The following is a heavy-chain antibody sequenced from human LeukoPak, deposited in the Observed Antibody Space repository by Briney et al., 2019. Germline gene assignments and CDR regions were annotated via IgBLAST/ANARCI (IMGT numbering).Heavy chain of an antibody. CDR2: IYHSGST. J-gene: IGHJ5*02. D-gene: IGHD3-22*01. Sequence: SETLSLTCTVSGYSISSGYYWGWIRQPPGKGLEWIGGIYHSGSTNYNPSLKSRVTISVDTSKNQFSLKLSSVTAADTAVYYCARANYDKPFDPWGQGTLVTVSS. CDR3: ARANYDKPFDP. V-gene: IGHV4-38-2*02. CDR1: GYSISSGYY.